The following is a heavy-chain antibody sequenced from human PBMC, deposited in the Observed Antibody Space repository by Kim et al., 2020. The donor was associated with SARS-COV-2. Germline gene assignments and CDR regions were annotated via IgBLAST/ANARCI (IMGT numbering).Heavy chain of an antibody. D-gene: IGHD3-9*01. CDR2: IYTSGST. J-gene: IGHJ6*02. CDR1: GGSISSGSYY. Sequence: SETLSLTCTVSGGSISSGSYYWSWIRQPAGKGLEWIGRIYTSGSTNYNPSLKSRVTISVDTSKNQFSLKLSSLTAADTAVYYCARTVDWPNYKGGDGMDVWGQGTTVTVSS. V-gene: IGHV4-61*02. CDR3: ARTVDWPNYKGGDGMDV.